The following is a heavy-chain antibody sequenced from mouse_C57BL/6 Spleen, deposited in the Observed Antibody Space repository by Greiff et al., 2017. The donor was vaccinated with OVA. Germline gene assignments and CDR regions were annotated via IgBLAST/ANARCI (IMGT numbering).Heavy chain of an antibody. CDR1: GYTFTDYN. Sequence: VQLQQSGPELVKPGASVKIPCKASGYTFTDYNMDWVKQSHGKSLEWIGDINPNNGGTIYNQKFKGKATLTVDKSSSTAYMELRSLTSEDTAVYYCARSGHYYGSSFYYAMDYWGQGTSVTVSS. CDR3: ARSGHYYGSSFYYAMDY. V-gene: IGHV1-18*01. D-gene: IGHD1-1*01. J-gene: IGHJ4*01. CDR2: INPNNGGT.